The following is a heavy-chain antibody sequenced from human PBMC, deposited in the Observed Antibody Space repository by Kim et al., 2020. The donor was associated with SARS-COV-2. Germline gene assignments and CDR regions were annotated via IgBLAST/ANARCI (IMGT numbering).Heavy chain of an antibody. Sequence: SETLSLTCAVYGGSFSGYYWSWIRQPPGKGLEWIGEINHSGSTNYNPSLKSRVTISVDTSKNQFSLKLSSVTAADTAVYYCARSQAILWFGSFTPTYFDYWGQGTLVTVSS. J-gene: IGHJ4*02. D-gene: IGHD3-10*01. CDR1: GGSFSGYY. CDR2: INHSGST. V-gene: IGHV4-34*01. CDR3: ARSQAILWFGSFTPTYFDY.